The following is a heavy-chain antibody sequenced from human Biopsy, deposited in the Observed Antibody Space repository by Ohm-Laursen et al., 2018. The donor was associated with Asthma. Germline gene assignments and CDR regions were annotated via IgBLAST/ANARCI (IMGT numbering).Heavy chain of an antibody. D-gene: IGHD6-19*01. CDR3: ARCQVGYSSGWSLLLKRIYYSGMDV. V-gene: IGHV1-69*01. CDR2: IMTVFGTT. CDR1: GGTFSNFA. Sequence: SSVKVSCKAPGGTFSNFAISWVRQAPGQGLEWLGGIMTVFGTTNYAQKFQGRVTITADESTSTAYMEVTSLRSEDTAIYYCARCQVGYSSGWSLLLKRIYYSGMDVWGQGTTVTVSS. J-gene: IGHJ6*02.